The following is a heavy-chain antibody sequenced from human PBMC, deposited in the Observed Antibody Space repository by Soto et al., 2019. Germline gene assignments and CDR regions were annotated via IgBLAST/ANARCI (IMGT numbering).Heavy chain of an antibody. CDR2: IIPIFGTA. J-gene: IGHJ5*02. CDR3: ARWGRVLRYCSGGSCYTWFDH. Sequence: QVQLVQSGAEVKKPGSSVKVSCKASGGTFSSYAISWVRQAPGQGLEWMGGIIPIFGTANYAQTFQGRVTITADESTSTAYMELSSLRSEDTAVYYCARWGRVLRYCSGGSCYTWFDHWGQGTLVTVSS. CDR1: GGTFSSYA. V-gene: IGHV1-69*01. D-gene: IGHD2-15*01.